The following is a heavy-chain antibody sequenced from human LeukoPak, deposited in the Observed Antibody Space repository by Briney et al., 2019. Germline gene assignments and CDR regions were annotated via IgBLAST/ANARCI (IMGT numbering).Heavy chain of an antibody. J-gene: IGHJ4*02. CDR1: GYTFTSYD. Sequence: ASVKVSCKASGYTFTSYDINWVRQATGQWLEWMGWMNPNSGNTGYAQKFQGRVTMTRNTSISTAYMELSSLRSEDTAVYYCARSSYRYSSSWYYWGQGTLVTVSS. V-gene: IGHV1-8*01. D-gene: IGHD6-13*01. CDR2: MNPNSGNT. CDR3: ARSSYRYSSSWYY.